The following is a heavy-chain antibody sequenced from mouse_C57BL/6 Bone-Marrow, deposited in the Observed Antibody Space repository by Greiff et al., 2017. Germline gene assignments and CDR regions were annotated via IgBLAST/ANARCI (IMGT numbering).Heavy chain of an antibody. CDR3: TPTGYYFDY. J-gene: IGHJ2*01. V-gene: IGHV14-4*01. D-gene: IGHD4-1*02. CDR1: GFNIKDDY. CDR2: IDPENGDT. Sequence: EVQLQQSGAELVRPGASVKLSCTASGFNIKDDYMHWVKQRPEPGLEWIGWIDPENGDTEYASKFQGKAPITADTSSNTAYLQLSSLTSEDTAVYYCTPTGYYFDYWGQGTTLTVSS.